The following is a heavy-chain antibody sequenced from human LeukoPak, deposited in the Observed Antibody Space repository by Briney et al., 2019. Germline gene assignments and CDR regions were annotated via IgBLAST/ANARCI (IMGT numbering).Heavy chain of an antibody. CDR1: GLTFSSYG. CDR3: ARDYLWIQLVKGAFDI. D-gene: IGHD5-18*01. J-gene: IGHJ3*02. V-gene: IGHV3-30*02. Sequence: PGGSLRLSCTASGLTFSSYGMHWVRQAPGKGLEWVAFIRYDGSNKNYADSVKGRFTVSRDNSKNTLYLQMNRLRAENTAVYYCARDYLWIQLVKGAFDIWGQGTMVTVSS. CDR2: IRYDGSNK.